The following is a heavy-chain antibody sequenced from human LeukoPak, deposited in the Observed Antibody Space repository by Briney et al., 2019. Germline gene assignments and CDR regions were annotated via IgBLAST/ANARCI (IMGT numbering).Heavy chain of an antibody. J-gene: IGHJ4*02. CDR3: ARSRVLEPPLY. D-gene: IGHD1-1*01. V-gene: IGHV1-2*06. CDR2: INPNSGGT. Sequence: ASVKVSCKASGYTFTGYYMHWVRQAPGQGLEWMGRINPNSGGTNYAQKFQGRVSMTRDTSISTAYMELSRLRSDDTAVYYCARSRVLEPPLYWGQGTLVTVSS. CDR1: GYTFTGYY.